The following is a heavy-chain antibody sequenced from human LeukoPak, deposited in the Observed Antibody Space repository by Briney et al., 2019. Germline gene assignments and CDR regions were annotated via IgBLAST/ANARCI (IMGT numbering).Heavy chain of an antibody. CDR2: INHSRST. CDR1: GGSFSGYY. Sequence: SETLSLTCAVYGGSFSGYYWSWIRQPPGKGLEWIGEINHSRSTNYNPSLKSRVTISVDTSKNQFSLKLSSVTAADTAVYYCARDWVVTMVRGNPQSGDYWGQGTLVTVSS. CDR3: ARDWVVTMVRGNPQSGDY. V-gene: IGHV4-34*01. D-gene: IGHD3-10*01. J-gene: IGHJ4*02.